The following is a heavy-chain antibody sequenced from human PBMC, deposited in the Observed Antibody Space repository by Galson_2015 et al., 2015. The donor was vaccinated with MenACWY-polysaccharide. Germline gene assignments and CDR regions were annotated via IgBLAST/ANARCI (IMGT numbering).Heavy chain of an antibody. D-gene: IGHD6-6*01. CDR3: AKDSSRYSSSWFIDY. V-gene: IGHV3-30*18. CDR1: GFTFSSYG. J-gene: IGHJ4*02. Sequence: LRLSCAASGFTFSSYGTHWVRQAPGKGLEWVAVISYDGSNKYYADSVKGRFTISRDNSKNTLYLQMNSLRAEDTAVYYCAKDSSRYSSSWFIDYWGQGTLVTVSS. CDR2: ISYDGSNK.